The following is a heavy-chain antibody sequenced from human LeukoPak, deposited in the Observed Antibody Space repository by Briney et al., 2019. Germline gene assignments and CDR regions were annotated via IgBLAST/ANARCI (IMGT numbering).Heavy chain of an antibody. CDR1: GFTFSSYW. Sequence: GGSLRLSCGASGFTFSSYWMHWARQAPGKGLVWVSGINSDGGTTTYADSVKGRFTISRDNAKNTLYLQMNNLRAEDTAVYYCATDYYVSGSYYRLFYWGQGTLVTVSS. V-gene: IGHV3-74*01. J-gene: IGHJ4*02. CDR3: ATDYYVSGSYYRLFY. D-gene: IGHD3-10*01. CDR2: INSDGGTT.